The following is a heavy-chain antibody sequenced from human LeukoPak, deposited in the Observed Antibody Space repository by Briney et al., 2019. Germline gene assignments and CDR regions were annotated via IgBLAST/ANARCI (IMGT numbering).Heavy chain of an antibody. CDR3: ARDDHDYGDYVFDY. Sequence: GGSLRLSCAASGFIFSSYWMHWVRQAPGKGLVWVSRINSDGSSTSYADSVKGRFTISRDNAKNTLYLQMNSLRAEDTAVYYCARDDHDYGDYVFDYWGQGTLVTVSS. CDR2: INSDGSST. D-gene: IGHD4-17*01. CDR1: GFIFSSYW. J-gene: IGHJ4*02. V-gene: IGHV3-74*01.